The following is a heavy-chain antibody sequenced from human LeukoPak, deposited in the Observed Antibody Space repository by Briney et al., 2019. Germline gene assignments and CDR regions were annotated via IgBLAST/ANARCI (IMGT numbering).Heavy chain of an antibody. D-gene: IGHD2-15*01. CDR1: GFTFSSYA. CDR2: ISGSGANT. Sequence: GGSLRLSCAASGFTFSSYAMSWVRQAPGKGLERVSAISGSGANTYFADSVKGRFTISRDNSKNTLYLQMNSLRAEDTAVYYCAKVRNSNTRYFDLWGRGTLVTLSS. J-gene: IGHJ2*01. CDR3: AKVRNSNTRYFDL. V-gene: IGHV3-23*01.